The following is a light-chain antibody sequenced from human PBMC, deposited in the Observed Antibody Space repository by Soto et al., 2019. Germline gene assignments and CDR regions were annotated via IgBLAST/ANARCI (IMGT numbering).Light chain of an antibody. Sequence: DIQMTQSPASVSSSVGYRVSITCRASQGISNGLAWYQQKPGRAPKXLIYAASSLQSGVSSRFSGSGSGTDFTLTISSLQPEDFATYYCQQYNSYWTFGQGTKVDIK. J-gene: IGKJ1*01. CDR2: AAS. V-gene: IGKV1D-12*01. CDR1: QGISNG. CDR3: QQYNSYWT.